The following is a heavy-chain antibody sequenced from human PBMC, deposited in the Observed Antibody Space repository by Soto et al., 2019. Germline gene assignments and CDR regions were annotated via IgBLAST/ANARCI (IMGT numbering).Heavy chain of an antibody. V-gene: IGHV3-7*01. CDR1: GSTFSNYW. D-gene: IGHD2-2*01. CDR3: ARDLGRTAAGYYYYYAMDV. J-gene: IGHJ6*02. CDR2: IKGDGSEK. Sequence: GGSLRLSCAASGSTFSNYWMNWVRQVPGKGLEWVANIKGDGSEKYFVDSVKGRFTISRDNAKNSLYLQMNSLRAEDTATYYCARDLGRTAAGYYYYYAMDVWGQGTTVTVSS.